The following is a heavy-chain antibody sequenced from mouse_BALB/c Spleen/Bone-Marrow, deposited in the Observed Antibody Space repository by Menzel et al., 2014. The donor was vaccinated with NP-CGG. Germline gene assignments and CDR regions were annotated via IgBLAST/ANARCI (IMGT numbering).Heavy chain of an antibody. J-gene: IGHJ1*01. CDR2: SRNKANDYTT. CDR1: GFTFSDFY. Sequence: EVKLMESGGGLVQPGGSLRPSCATSGFTFSDFYMEWVRQPPGKRLEWIAASRNKANDYTTEYSASVKGRFIVSRDTSQSILYLQMNALRAEDTAIYYCARYTYPGYFDVWGAGTTVTVSS. D-gene: IGHD5-1*01. CDR3: ARYTYPGYFDV. V-gene: IGHV7-1*02.